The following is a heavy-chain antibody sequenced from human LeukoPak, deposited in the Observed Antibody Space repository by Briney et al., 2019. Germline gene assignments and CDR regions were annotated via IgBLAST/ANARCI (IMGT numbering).Heavy chain of an antibody. V-gene: IGHV4-39*01. D-gene: IGHD6-19*01. CDR1: GGSISSSSYF. Sequence: SETLSLTCTVSGGSISSSSYFWGWLRQAPGKGLEWIGNIYYTGSTYYNASLQSRVTISIDMSKNQFSLRLSSVTAADTAMYYCVKSGGYGLIDYWGQGTLVTVSS. J-gene: IGHJ4*02. CDR2: IYYTGST. CDR3: VKSGGYGLIDY.